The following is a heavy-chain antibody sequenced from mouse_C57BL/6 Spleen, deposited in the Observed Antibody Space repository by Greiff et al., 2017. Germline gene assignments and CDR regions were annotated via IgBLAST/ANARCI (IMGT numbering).Heavy chain of an antibody. Sequence: EVKLQESGGDLVKPGGSLKLSCAASGFTFSSYGMSWVRQTPDKRLEWVATISSGGSYPYYPDSVKGRFTISRDNAKNTLYLQMSSLKSEDTAMYYCATPSCDVWGTGTTVTVSS. J-gene: IGHJ1*03. CDR3: ATPSCDV. CDR1: GFTFSSYG. CDR2: ISSGGSYP. V-gene: IGHV5-6*01.